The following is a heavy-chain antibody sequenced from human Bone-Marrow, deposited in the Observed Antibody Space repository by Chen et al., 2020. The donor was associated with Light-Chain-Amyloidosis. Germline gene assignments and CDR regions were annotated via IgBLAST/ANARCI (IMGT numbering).Heavy chain of an antibody. CDR1: GFTFSRHG. V-gene: IGHV3-30*02. Sequence: QVQLVESGGGVVQPGGSLRLSCAASGFTFSRHGMHWVRQAPGKGRGWVGFIRYDGSNKYYADCVKGRFTSSRDNSKNTLYLQMNSRRAEDTAVYYCAKENNEWLYFFDYWGQGTLVTVSS. J-gene: IGHJ4*02. CDR3: AKENNEWLYFFDY. D-gene: IGHD3-3*01. CDR2: IRYDGSNK.